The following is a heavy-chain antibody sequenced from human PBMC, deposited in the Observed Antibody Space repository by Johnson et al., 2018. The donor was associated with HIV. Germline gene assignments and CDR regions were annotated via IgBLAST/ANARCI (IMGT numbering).Heavy chain of an antibody. Sequence: QVQLVESGGGVVQPGGSLRLSCAASGFTFSSYGMHWVRQAPGKGLERVAFTRYDGSNNYYADSVKGRVTIPRDNSKNTLYLQMNSLRAEDTAVYYCARGGSYLTLDDAFDIWGQGTMVTVSS. CDR2: TRYDGSNN. CDR3: ARGGSYLTLDDAFDI. J-gene: IGHJ3*02. CDR1: GFTFSSYG. V-gene: IGHV3-30*02. D-gene: IGHD1-26*01.